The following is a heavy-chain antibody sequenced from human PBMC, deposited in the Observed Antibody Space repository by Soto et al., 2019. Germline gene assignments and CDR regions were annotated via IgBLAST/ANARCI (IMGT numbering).Heavy chain of an antibody. D-gene: IGHD4-17*01. CDR2: ISFDGTKK. V-gene: IGHV3-30-3*01. Sequence: LRLSCAASGFTFNIYALHWVRQAPGKGLEWVAVISFDGTKKYYSDSVKGRFTISRDNLKNTLYLQMNNLRVEDAALYFCAREDDYGYRYINYGLDVWGQGTTVTVSS. J-gene: IGHJ6*02. CDR1: GFTFNIYA. CDR3: AREDDYGYRYINYGLDV.